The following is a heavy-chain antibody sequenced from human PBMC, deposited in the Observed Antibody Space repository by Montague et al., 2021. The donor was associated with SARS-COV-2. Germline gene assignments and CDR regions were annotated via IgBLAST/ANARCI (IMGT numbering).Heavy chain of an antibody. CDR1: GDSIRSASYS. J-gene: IGHJ5*02. D-gene: IGHD1-1*01. V-gene: IGHV4-39*01. CDR3: ARRLTGLEAPFDP. CDR2: IYYSGSN. Sequence: SETLSLTCAVSGDSIRSASYSWAWHRQPPGRGLEWNGNIYYSGSNMSTLSRQGPVTMSAYTSKNQFSLPPNLVAAADAADYYWARRLTGLEAPFDPWGQGTLVIVSS.